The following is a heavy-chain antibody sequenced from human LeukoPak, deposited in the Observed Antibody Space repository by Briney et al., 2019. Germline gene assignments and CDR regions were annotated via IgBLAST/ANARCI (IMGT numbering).Heavy chain of an antibody. Sequence: PGGSLRLSCAASGFTFSRYWMHWVRQAPGKGLVWVSRIDSDGTNRDYADSVKGRFTISRDNAKNTVYLQMNSLRDEDTAVYYCEGRATGLQKYGGQGSLVTVSS. D-gene: IGHD3-9*01. CDR3: EGRATGLQKY. CDR1: GFTFSRYW. CDR2: IDSDGTNR. J-gene: IGHJ4*02. V-gene: IGHV3-74*01.